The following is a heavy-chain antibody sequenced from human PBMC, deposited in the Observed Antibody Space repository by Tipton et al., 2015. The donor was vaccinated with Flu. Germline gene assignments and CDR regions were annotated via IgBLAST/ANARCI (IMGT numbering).Heavy chain of an antibody. CDR1: GYSISSDYY. Sequence: TLSLTCIVSGYSISSDYYWSWIRQPPGKGLEWIGEVNHSGGTNYNPSLKSRLTISVDTSNNQFSLRLSSVTAADTAVYYWARGLGPTPTYDYGWGSCRYRTSYFDYWGQGTLVTVSS. CDR3: ARGLGPTPTYDYGWGSCRYRTSYFDY. D-gene: IGHD3-16*02. J-gene: IGHJ4*02. V-gene: IGHV4-38-2*02. CDR2: VNHSGGT.